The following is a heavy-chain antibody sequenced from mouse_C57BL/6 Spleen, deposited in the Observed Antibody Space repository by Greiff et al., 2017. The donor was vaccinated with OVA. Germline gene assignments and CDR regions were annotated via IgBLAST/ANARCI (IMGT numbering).Heavy chain of an antibody. D-gene: IGHD4-1*01. CDR3: ARLLTYYFDY. J-gene: IGHJ2*01. CDR1: GFTFSDYG. CDR2: ISSGSSTI. Sequence: EVMLMESGGGLVKPGGSLKLSCAASGFTFSDYGMHWVRQAPEKGLEWVAYISSGSSTIYYADTVKGRFTISRDNAKNTLFLQMTSLRSEDTAMYYCARLLTYYFDYWGQGTTLTVSS. V-gene: IGHV5-17*01.